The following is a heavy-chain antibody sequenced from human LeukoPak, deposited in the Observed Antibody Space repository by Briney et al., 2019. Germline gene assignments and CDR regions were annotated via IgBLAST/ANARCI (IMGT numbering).Heavy chain of an antibody. V-gene: IGHV3-23*01. CDR2: ISGSGGST. CDR3: AKGFSGSYYGFKYYFDY. J-gene: IGHJ4*02. Sequence: GGSLRLSCAASGFTFSSYAMSWVRQAPGKGLEWVSAISGSGGSTYNADSVKGRFTISRDNSKNTLYLQMNSLRAEDTAVYYCAKGFSGSYYGFKYYFDYWGQGTLVTVSS. CDR1: GFTFSSYA. D-gene: IGHD1-26*01.